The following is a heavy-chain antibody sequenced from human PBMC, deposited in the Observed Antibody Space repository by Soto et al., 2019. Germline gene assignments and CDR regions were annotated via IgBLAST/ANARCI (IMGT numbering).Heavy chain of an antibody. V-gene: IGHV1-2*04. CDR1: GYTFTGYY. CDR3: ARGNYDFWSGYFHPYYFDY. D-gene: IGHD3-3*01. CDR2: INPNSGGT. J-gene: IGHJ4*02. Sequence: QVQLVQSGAEVKKPGASVKVSCKASGYTFTGYYMHWVRQAPGQGLEWMGWINPNSGGTNYAQKCQGWVTMTRDTSISTAYMELSRLRSDDTAVYYCARGNYDFWSGYFHPYYFDYWGQGTLVTVSS.